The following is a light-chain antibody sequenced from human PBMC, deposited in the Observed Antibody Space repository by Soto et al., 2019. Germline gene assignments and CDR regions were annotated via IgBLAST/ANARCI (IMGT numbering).Light chain of an antibody. CDR2: GAS. CDR3: QQTYSTPRT. Sequence: EIVLTQSPATRSLSPGERATLSCRAIQSVISYLAWYHQKPGQSPRLLIYGASSRATGIPDRFSGSGSGTDLTLTISSLKPEDFATYYCQQTYSTPRTFGQGTKVDIK. V-gene: IGKV3-11*01. J-gene: IGKJ1*01. CDR1: QSVISY.